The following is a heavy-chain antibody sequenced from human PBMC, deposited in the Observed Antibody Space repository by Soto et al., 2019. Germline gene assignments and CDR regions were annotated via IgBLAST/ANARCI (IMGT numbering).Heavy chain of an antibody. J-gene: IGHJ4*02. Sequence: GGSLRHSCAASGFTFISYAMSWVRQAPGKGLEWVSAISGSGVSTYYADSVKGRFTISRDNSKNTLYLQMNSLRAEDTAVYYCAKEAGYSSGWDTFDYWGQGTLVTVSS. CDR2: ISGSGVST. CDR3: AKEAGYSSGWDTFDY. CDR1: GFTFISYA. D-gene: IGHD6-19*01. V-gene: IGHV3-23*01.